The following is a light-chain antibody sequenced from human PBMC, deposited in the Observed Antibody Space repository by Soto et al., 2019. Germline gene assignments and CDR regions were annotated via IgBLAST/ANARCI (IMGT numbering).Light chain of an antibody. J-gene: IGKJ5*01. CDR2: SAS. CDR1: QGIGNS. Sequence: DIQMTQSPPSLSASVGDRVTITCRASQGIGNSLAWYQQKPGTVPKLLIYSASTLQSGVPSRFSGSGSGTDFTLTISSLQPEDVAAYYCQKYITVPATFGQGTRLEIK. CDR3: QKYITVPAT. V-gene: IGKV1-27*01.